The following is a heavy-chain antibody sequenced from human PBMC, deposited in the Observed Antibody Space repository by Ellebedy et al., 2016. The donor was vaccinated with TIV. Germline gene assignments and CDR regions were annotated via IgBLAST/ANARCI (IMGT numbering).Heavy chain of an antibody. CDR1: GYTFTSYG. D-gene: IGHD6-13*01. V-gene: IGHV1-18*01. Sequence: AASVKVSCKASGYTFTSYGISWVRQAPGQGLEWMGWISAYNGNTNYAQKLQGRVTMTTDTSTSTAYMELRSLRSEDTAVYYCAREDSSSWYDDAFDIWGQGTMVTVSS. CDR3: AREDSSSWYDDAFDI. J-gene: IGHJ3*02. CDR2: ISAYNGNT.